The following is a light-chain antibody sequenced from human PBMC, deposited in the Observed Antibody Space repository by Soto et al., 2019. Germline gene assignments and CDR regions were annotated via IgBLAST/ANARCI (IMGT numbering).Light chain of an antibody. J-gene: IGKJ1*01. Sequence: EIVLTQSPGTLSLSPGERATLSCRASQSVSSSDLAWYQQKPGQAPRLLIYGASSRATGITDRFSGSGSGTDFTLTISRLEPEDFAVYYCQQYGSSPRTFGQGTKVEIK. V-gene: IGKV3-20*01. CDR2: GAS. CDR1: QSVSSSD. CDR3: QQYGSSPRT.